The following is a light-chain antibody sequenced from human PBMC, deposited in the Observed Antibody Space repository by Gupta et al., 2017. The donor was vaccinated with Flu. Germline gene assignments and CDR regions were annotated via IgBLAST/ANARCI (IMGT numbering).Light chain of an antibody. CDR3: QQYDTSPNT. J-gene: IGKJ4*01. CDR1: QRLSSNY. Sequence: ERATLSCRASQRLSSNYLAWYQQKFGQAPRLLIYGASSRATGIPDRFSGSGSGTDFTLTISRLEPEDFAVYYCQQYDTSPNTFGGGTKVEIK. V-gene: IGKV3-20*01. CDR2: GAS.